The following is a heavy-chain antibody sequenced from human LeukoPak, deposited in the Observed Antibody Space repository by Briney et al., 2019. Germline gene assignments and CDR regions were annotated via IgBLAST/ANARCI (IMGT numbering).Heavy chain of an antibody. CDR3: ANEIRPNDY. CDR2: IDISGGAT. J-gene: IGHJ4*02. CDR1: GFPFSSHA. Sequence: GGSLRLSSVASGFPFSSHAMCWVRQAPGKGLEWVSSIDISGGATWYADSVRGRFTISRDNSKNTLYLQMTSLRVEDTALYYCANEIRPNDYWGQGTLVSVSS. D-gene: IGHD3-16*01. V-gene: IGHV3-23*05.